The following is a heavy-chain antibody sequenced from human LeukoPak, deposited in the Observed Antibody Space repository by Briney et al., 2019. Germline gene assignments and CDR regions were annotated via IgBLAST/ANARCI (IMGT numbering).Heavy chain of an antibody. D-gene: IGHD2-2*01. CDR2: INPNSGGT. CDR1: GYTFTGYY. CDR3: ARGLVVPAASYYYYYMDV. J-gene: IGHJ6*03. Sequence: ASVKVSCKASGYTFTGYYMHWVRQAPGQGLEWMGWINPNSGGTNYAQKFQGRVTMTRDTSISTAYMELSRLRSDDTAVYYCARGLVVPAASYYYYYMDVWGKGTTVTVSS. V-gene: IGHV1-2*02.